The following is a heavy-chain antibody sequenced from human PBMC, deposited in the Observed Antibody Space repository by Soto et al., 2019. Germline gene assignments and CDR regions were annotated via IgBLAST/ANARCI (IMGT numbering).Heavy chain of an antibody. Sequence: DVQVLESGGGLVQPGGSLRLSCEASGFTISNYGMTWVRQAPGKGLEWVSAISGSDGYTYYADSVKVRFTISRDNSKNKLYLPMNSLTAEDTAIYYCAKVERMTPYTHLRWGQGTLVTVSS. CDR1: GFTISNYG. J-gene: IGHJ4*02. V-gene: IGHV3-23*01. CDR2: ISGSDGYT. D-gene: IGHD1-1*01. CDR3: AKVERMTPYTHLR.